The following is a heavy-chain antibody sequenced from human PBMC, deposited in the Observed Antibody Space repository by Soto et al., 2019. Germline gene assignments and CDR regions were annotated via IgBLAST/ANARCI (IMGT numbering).Heavy chain of an antibody. V-gene: IGHV4-31*03. CDR2: IYNSGYI. CDR3: AKSRRGAVATFDF. CDR1: GASVSNGGYY. D-gene: IGHD2-15*01. J-gene: IGHJ4*02. Sequence: SETLSLTCTVSGASVSNGGYYWSWNRQHPEKGLEWIGYIYNSGYISYNPSLKSRIIVSGDTSRNQLSLKMRSVTAADTAVYFCAKSRRGAVATFDFWGQGTPVTVSS.